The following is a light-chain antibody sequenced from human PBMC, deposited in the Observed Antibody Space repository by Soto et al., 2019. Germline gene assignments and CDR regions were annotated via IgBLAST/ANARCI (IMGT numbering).Light chain of an antibody. V-gene: IGKV3-11*01. CDR2: DTS. Sequence: EIVLTQSPATLSLSPGERATLSCRASQSVSSYLAWYQQKPGQAPRLLIYDTSSRATGIPARFTGSGSGTDFTLTISSLEPKDFAVYYCQQRSNWPPHFGPGSKVDFK. J-gene: IGKJ3*01. CDR3: QQRSNWPPH. CDR1: QSVSSY.